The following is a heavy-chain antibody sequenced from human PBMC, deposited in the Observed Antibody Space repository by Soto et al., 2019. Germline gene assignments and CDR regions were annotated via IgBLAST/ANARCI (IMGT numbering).Heavy chain of an antibody. CDR1: GYTFTSYD. J-gene: IGHJ3*02. V-gene: IGHV1-8*01. CDR3: ARVLEYYYDSSVPFAFDI. D-gene: IGHD3-22*01. CDR2: MTPNRGTT. Sequence: ASVKVSCKASGYTFTSYDINWVRQATGHGLEWMGWMTPNRGTTGYAQNFQGSVTMTRNTSISTAYMELRSLRSADTAVYYCARVLEYYYDSSVPFAFDIWGQGTMVTVSS.